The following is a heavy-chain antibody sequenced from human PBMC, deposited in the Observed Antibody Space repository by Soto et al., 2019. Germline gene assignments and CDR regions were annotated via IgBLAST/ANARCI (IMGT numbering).Heavy chain of an antibody. CDR2: INPSGGST. Sequence: ASVKVSCKASGYTFTSYYMHWVRQAPGQGLEWMGIINPSGGSTSYAQKFQGRVTMTRDTSTSTVYMELSSLRSEDTAVYYCARGSNIVGATVRYYGMDVWGQGTTVTASS. J-gene: IGHJ6*02. CDR1: GYTFTSYY. D-gene: IGHD1-26*01. CDR3: ARGSNIVGATVRYYGMDV. V-gene: IGHV1-46*01.